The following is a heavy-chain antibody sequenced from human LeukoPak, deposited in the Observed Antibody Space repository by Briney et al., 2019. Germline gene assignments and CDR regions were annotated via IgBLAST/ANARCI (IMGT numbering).Heavy chain of an antibody. CDR3: ARKYYYGSGSYDY. V-gene: IGHV4-4*02. CDR1: GGSSITSSNW. D-gene: IGHD3-10*01. Sequence: SGTLSLTCAVSGGSSITSSNWWSWVRQPPGKGLEWIGEIYHSGSTNYNPSLKSRVTISVDKSKNQFSLKLSSVTAADTAVYYCARKYYYGSGSYDYWGQGTLVTVSS. CDR2: IYHSGST. J-gene: IGHJ4*02.